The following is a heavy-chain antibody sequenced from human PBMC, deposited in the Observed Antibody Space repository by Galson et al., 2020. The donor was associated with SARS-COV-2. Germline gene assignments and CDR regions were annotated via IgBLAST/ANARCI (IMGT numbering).Heavy chain of an antibody. CDR3: ATEAEMTTIHFDY. Sequence: PSETLSLTCAVSGYSISSGYYWGWIRQPPGKGLEWIGTIYHSGSTYYNPSLRSRVTISVDTSKNQFSLKLSSVTAADTAVYYCATEAEMTTIHFDYWGQGTLVTVSS. J-gene: IGHJ4*02. D-gene: IGHD4-4*01. V-gene: IGHV4-38-2*02. CDR1: GYSISSGYY. CDR2: IYHSGST.